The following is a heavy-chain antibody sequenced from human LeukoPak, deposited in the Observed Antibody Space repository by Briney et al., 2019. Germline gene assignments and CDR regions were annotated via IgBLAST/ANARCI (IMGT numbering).Heavy chain of an antibody. CDR3: TTVSSGWYVGGSPSPFDY. CDR2: IKSKTDGGTT. V-gene: IGHV3-15*01. CDR1: GFTFSNAW. Sequence: GGSLRLSCAASGFTFSNAWMSWVRQAPWKGLEWVGRIKSKTDGGTTDYAAPVKGRFTISRDDSKNTLYLQMNSLKTEDTAVYYCTTVSSGWYVGGSPSPFDYWGQGTLVTVSS. D-gene: IGHD6-19*01. J-gene: IGHJ4*02.